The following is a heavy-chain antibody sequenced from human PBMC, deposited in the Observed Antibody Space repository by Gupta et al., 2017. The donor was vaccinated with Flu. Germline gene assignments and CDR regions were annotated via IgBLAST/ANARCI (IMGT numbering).Heavy chain of an antibody. V-gene: IGHV3-48*03. CDR3: VRDKNYYMDV. CDR1: GFTFRYYE. CDR2: ISGGGGSI. Sequence: GFTFRYYEMNWIRQAPGKGLEWVSFISGGGGSIYYRASVKGRFTISRDNTKNSLYLQMNNLRDEDTGVDYCVRDKNYYMDVWGKGTTGTVSS. J-gene: IGHJ6*03.